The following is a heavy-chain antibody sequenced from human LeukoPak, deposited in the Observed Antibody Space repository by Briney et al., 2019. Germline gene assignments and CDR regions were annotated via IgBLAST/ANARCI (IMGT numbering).Heavy chain of an antibody. V-gene: IGHV3-30-3*01. D-gene: IGHD3-3*01. CDR2: ISYDGSNK. CDR3: ARDYDFWSGYFPYYYYGMDV. J-gene: IGHJ6*02. CDR1: GFTFSSYA. Sequence: PGGSLRLSCAASGFTFSSYAMHWVRQAPGKGLEWVAVISYDGSNKYYADSVKGRFTISRDNSKNTLYLQMNSLRAEDTAVCYCARDYDFWSGYFPYYYYGMDVWGQGTTVTVSS.